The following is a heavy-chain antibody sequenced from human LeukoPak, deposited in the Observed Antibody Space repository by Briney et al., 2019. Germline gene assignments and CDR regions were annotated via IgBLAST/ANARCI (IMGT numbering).Heavy chain of an antibody. CDR1: GXSFSGYY. J-gene: IGHJ4*02. Sequence: PSETLSLTWAVYGXSFSGYYWSWIRQPPGKGLEWIGEINHSGSTNYNPSLKSRVTISVDTSKNQFSLKLSSVTAADTAVYYCARESSSWSYWGQGTLVTVSS. CDR3: ARESSSWSY. CDR2: INHSGST. V-gene: IGHV4-34*01. D-gene: IGHD6-13*01.